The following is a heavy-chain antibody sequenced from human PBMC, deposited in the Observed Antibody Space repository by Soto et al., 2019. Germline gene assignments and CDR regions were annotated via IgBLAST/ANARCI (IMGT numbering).Heavy chain of an antibody. CDR2: INHSGRT. V-gene: IGHV4-34*01. Sequence: PSETLSLTCAVYGGSLSGYYWSWIRQPPGKGLEWIGEINHSGRTKYNPSLKSRVTISVDTSKNQFSLNLNSVTAADTAVYYCARGPDQWPLDYWGQGTLVTVSS. CDR1: GGSLSGYY. CDR3: ARGPDQWPLDY. J-gene: IGHJ4*02. D-gene: IGHD6-19*01.